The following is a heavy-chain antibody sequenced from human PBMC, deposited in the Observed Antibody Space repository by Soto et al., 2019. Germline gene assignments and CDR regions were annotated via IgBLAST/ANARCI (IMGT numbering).Heavy chain of an antibody. J-gene: IGHJ5*02. CDR2: IYATGTT. Sequence: QVQLQESGPGLVKPSETLSLTCTVSGASISGFYWSWIRKSAGKGLEWIGRIYATGTTDYNPSLNSRVMMSVDTSKNQFSLKLRSVTAEDTAVYYCVRDLSTTLRDWFDPWGQGISVTVSS. CDR1: GASISGFY. D-gene: IGHD3-16*02. V-gene: IGHV4-4*07. CDR3: VRDLSTTLRDWFDP.